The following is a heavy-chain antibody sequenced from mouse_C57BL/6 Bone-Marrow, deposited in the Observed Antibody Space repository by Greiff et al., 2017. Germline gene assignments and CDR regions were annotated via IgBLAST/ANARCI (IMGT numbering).Heavy chain of an antibody. CDR3: ARYRDEGYRYYYAMDY. CDR1: GFTFTDYY. V-gene: IGHV7-3*01. Sequence: EVKLVESGGGLVQPGGSLSLSCAASGFTFTDYYMSWVRQPPGKALEWLGFIRNKANGYTTEYSASVKGRFTIARENSQSILYLQMNALRAEDSATYYCARYRDEGYRYYYAMDYWGQGTSVTVSS. J-gene: IGHJ4*01. D-gene: IGHD2-3*01. CDR2: IRNKANGYTT.